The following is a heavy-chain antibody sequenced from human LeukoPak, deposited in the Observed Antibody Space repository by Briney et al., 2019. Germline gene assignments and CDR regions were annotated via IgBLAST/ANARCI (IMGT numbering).Heavy chain of an antibody. J-gene: IGHJ4*02. V-gene: IGHV2-5*02. CDR2: IYWDDDK. CDR3: ARFVSGWLGFDY. Sequence: SGPTLVNPTQTLTLTCTFSGFSLSTTGVGVGWIRQPPGKALEWLAVIYWDDDKRYSPSLSSHLTITKGTSKDQVVLTMTNVHPVDTAIYYCARFVSGWLGFDYWGQGILVTVFS. D-gene: IGHD6-19*01. CDR1: GFSLSTTGVG.